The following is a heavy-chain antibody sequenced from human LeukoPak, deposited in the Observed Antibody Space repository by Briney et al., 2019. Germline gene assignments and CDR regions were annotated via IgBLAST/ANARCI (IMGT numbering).Heavy chain of an antibody. J-gene: IGHJ4*02. CDR2: IGTAGDT. CDR1: GFTFSITY. D-gene: IGHD6-19*01. Sequence: GGSLRLSCTASGFTFSITYMAWVRQATGKGLEWVSAIGTAGDTYYPGSVKGRFTISRDNSKNTLYLQMNSLRAEDTAVYYCAKDGVAGKIMYYFDYWGQGTLVTVSS. CDR3: AKDGVAGKIMYYFDY. V-gene: IGHV3-13*01.